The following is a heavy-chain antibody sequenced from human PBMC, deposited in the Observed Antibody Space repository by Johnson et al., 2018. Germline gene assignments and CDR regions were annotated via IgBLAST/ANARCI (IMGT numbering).Heavy chain of an antibody. Sequence: QVQLVQSGGGVVQPGRSLRLSCAASGFTFSGHGMHWVRQAPGKGLEWVAVIWYDGSNKYYADSVKGRFTISRDNSKNTLYLQMNSLRADDTAVYYCAGESRVYYYYSMDVWGKGTTVTVSS. J-gene: IGHJ6*03. V-gene: IGHV3-33*08. CDR3: AGESRVYYYYSMDV. CDR2: IWYDGSNK. CDR1: GFTFSGHG.